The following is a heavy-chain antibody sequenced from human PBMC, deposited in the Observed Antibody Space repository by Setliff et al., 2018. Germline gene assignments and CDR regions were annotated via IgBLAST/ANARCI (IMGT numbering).Heavy chain of an antibody. CDR1: GGSISSYY. J-gene: IGHJ4*02. V-gene: IGHV4-59*01. Sequence: SETLSLTCTVSGGSISSYYWSWIRQPPGKGLEWIGYIYNSWSTNYNPSLKSRVTISVDTSKNQLSLKLDSLTAADTAVYFCARLPRTVTHFDYWGQGALVTVSS. D-gene: IGHD4-17*01. CDR2: IYNSWST. CDR3: ARLPRTVTHFDY.